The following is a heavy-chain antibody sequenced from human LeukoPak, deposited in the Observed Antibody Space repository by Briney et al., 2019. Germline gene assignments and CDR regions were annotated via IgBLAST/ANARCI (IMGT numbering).Heavy chain of an antibody. CDR2: INHSGIT. CDR1: GGSFSGYY. D-gene: IGHD5-12*01. CDR3: ARRNGQDIVATFRHRYYFDY. Sequence: PSETLSLTCAVYGGSFSGYYWSWIRQPPGKGLEWIGEINHSGITNYNPSLKSRVTISINTSKNQFSLKLSSVTAADTAVYYCARRNGQDIVATFRHRYYFDYWGQGTLVTVSS. V-gene: IGHV4-34*01. J-gene: IGHJ4*02.